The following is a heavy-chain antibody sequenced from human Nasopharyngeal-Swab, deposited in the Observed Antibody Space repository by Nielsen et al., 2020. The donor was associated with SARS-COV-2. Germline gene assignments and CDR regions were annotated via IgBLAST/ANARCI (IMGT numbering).Heavy chain of an antibody. CDR1: GYSFTSYW. CDR3: ARQSCSGGTCYSWWYFDL. V-gene: IGHV5-51*01. J-gene: IGHJ2*01. CDR2: IYPGDSDT. Sequence: GESLKISCKGSGYSFTSYWIGWVRQMPGKGLEWMGIIYPGDSDTKYSPSLQGQVTISADKSSSTGYLQWSSLKASDSGMYYCARQSCSGGTCYSWWYFDLWGRGTLVTVSS. D-gene: IGHD2-15*01.